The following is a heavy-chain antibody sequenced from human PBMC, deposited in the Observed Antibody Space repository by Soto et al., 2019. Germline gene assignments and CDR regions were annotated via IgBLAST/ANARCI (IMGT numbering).Heavy chain of an antibody. CDR1: GGTFSSYA. V-gene: IGHV1-69*13. CDR2: IIPIFGTA. J-gene: IGHJ6*02. CDR3: ARDRERVGSRQSYYYGMDV. D-gene: IGHD1-26*01. Sequence: SVKVSCKASGGTFSSYAISWVRQAPGQGLEWMGGIIPIFGTANYAQKFQGRVTITADESTSTAYMELSSLRAEDTAVYYCARDRERVGSRQSYYYGMDVWGQGTTVTVSS.